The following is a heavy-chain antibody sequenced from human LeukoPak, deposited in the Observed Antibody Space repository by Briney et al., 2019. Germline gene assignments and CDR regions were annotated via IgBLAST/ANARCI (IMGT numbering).Heavy chain of an antibody. J-gene: IGHJ4*02. CDR2: INNDGSST. CDR1: GYYFSRYW. CDR3: VRERNNFWSGHHSIFDS. Sequence: GGSLRLSCAASGYYFSRYWMHWVRQAPGKGLVWLSRINNDGSSTIYADSVKGRFTFSRDNAENTLFLEMSSLRVEDTAVYYCVRERNNFWSGHHSIFDSWGQGTLVTVSS. D-gene: IGHD3-3*01. V-gene: IGHV3-74*01.